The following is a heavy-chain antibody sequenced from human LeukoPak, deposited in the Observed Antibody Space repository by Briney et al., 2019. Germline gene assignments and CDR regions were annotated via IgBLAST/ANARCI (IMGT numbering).Heavy chain of an antibody. J-gene: IGHJ4*02. Sequence: GGSLRLSCAASGFIFGSYGVSWVRQPPGKGLEWVSSISSSSTYTSYAESLEGRFNVSRDNAKNLLYLQLNALRVEDTAVYYCARRLLGHAGFDYWGQGTLVSVSS. D-gene: IGHD2-15*01. CDR2: ISSSSTYT. V-gene: IGHV3-21*01. CDR3: ARRLLGHAGFDY. CDR1: GFIFGSYG.